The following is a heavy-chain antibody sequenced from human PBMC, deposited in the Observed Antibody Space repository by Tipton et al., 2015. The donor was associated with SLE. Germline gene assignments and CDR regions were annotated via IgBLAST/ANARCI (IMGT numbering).Heavy chain of an antibody. CDR3: ARGRDYDFWSGYSYFDY. J-gene: IGHJ4*02. CDR2: IYYTGNT. CDR1: GGSITSHY. Sequence: TLSLTCTVSGGSITSHYWSWIRQPPGKGLEWIGYIYYTGNTNYNPSLKSRVTVSVDTSKNQFSLKLSSVTAADTAVYYCARGRDYDFWSGYSYFDYWGQGTLVTVSS. D-gene: IGHD3-3*01. V-gene: IGHV4-59*11.